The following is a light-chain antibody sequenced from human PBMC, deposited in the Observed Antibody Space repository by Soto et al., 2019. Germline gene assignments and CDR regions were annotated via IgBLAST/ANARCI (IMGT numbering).Light chain of an antibody. J-gene: IGLJ1*01. V-gene: IGLV2-8*01. CDR2: EVV. CDR1: KSDIGVYDF. Sequence: LTQPPSASGSPGQSVTISCTGTKSDIGVYDFVSWYQHHPGKAPRLIIYEVVQRPSGVPDRFSGSKSGNTASLTVSGLQAADEADYFCKSYAGSNTYVFGSG. CDR3: KSYAGSNTYV.